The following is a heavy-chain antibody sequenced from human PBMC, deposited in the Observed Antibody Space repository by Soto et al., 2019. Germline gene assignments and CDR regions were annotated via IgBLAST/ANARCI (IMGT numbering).Heavy chain of an antibody. CDR3: AMGGSSLTYYDFWSGDYGDYYYYGMDV. Sequence: HPGGSLRLSCAASGFIVSDTYMNWVRQAPGKGLEWVSVIHRGGDTYYADSVKGRFTISRDNSTVYLQMNNLRAEDTAVSYCAMGGSSLTYYDFWSGDYGDYYYYGMDVWVQGTTVTVSS. V-gene: IGHV3-53*01. D-gene: IGHD3-3*01. CDR2: IHRGGDT. J-gene: IGHJ6*02. CDR1: GFIVSDTY.